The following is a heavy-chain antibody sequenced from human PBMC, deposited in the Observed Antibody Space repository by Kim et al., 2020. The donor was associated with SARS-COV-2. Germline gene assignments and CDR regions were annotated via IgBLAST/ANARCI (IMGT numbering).Heavy chain of an antibody. CDR2: IYHSGST. D-gene: IGHD1-26*01. V-gene: IGHV4-4*02. Sequence: SETLSLTCAVSGGSISSSNWWSWVRQPPGKGLEWIGEIYHSGSTNYNPSLKSRVTISVDKSKNQFSLKLSSVTAADTAVYYCASLVPGSYKGDDYWGQGTLVTVSS. CDR1: GGSISSSNW. CDR3: ASLVPGSYKGDDY. J-gene: IGHJ4*02.